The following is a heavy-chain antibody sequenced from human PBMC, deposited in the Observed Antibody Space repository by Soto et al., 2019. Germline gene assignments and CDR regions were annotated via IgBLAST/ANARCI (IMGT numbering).Heavy chain of an antibody. V-gene: IGHV3-11*06. CDR1: GFTFSDYY. J-gene: IGHJ4*02. D-gene: IGHD6-13*01. Sequence: GGSLRLSCAASGFTFSDYYMSWIRQAPGKGLEWVSYISSSSSYTNYADSVKGRFTISRDNAKNSLYLQMNSLRAEDTAVYYCARGGYSSSWYIFDYWGLGTLVTVS. CDR3: ARGGYSSSWYIFDY. CDR2: ISSSSSYT.